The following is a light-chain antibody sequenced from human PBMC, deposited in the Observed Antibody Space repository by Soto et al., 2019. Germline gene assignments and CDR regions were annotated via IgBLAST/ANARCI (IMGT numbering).Light chain of an antibody. Sequence: QSVLTQPPSASGTPGQRITISCSGSSSNIGSHTVNWHQQVPGTAPKLLIYGNSNRPSGVPDRFSVSKSGASASLAISGLRAEDEGDYFCQSYGTGLSGLYVFGTGTKLTVL. CDR3: QSYGTGLSGLYV. CDR2: GNS. CDR1: SSNIGSHT. V-gene: IGLV1-40*01. J-gene: IGLJ1*01.